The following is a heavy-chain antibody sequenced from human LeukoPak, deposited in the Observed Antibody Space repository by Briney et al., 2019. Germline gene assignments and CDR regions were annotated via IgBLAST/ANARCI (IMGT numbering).Heavy chain of an antibody. J-gene: IGHJ5*02. D-gene: IGHD6-19*01. Sequence: PGGSLRLSCAASGFTFSNSWMHWVRQAPGKGLEWVSFFSSSGSYIYYADSVKGRFTISRDNAKNSLYLQMNSLRAEDTAVYYCARVPGRQWLVNSWFDPWGQGTLVTVSS. CDR3: ARVPGRQWLVNSWFDP. V-gene: IGHV3-21*01. CDR2: FSSSGSYI. CDR1: GFTFSNSW.